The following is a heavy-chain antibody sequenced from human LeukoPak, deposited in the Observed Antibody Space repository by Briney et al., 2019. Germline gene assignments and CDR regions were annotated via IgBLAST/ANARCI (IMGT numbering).Heavy chain of an antibody. CDR1: GFNFRNVW. V-gene: IGHV3-15*01. Sequence: GGSLRLSCEASGFNFRNVWMSWVRQAPGKGLEWVGRIKSKTDGGTTDYAAPVKGRFTISRDDSKNTLYLQMNSLKTEDTAIYYCTKTYYYGSGSLDYWGQGTLVTVSS. D-gene: IGHD3-10*01. J-gene: IGHJ4*02. CDR3: TKTYYYGSGSLDY. CDR2: IKSKTDGGTT.